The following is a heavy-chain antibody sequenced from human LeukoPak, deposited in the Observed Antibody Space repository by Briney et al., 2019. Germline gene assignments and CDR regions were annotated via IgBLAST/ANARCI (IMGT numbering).Heavy chain of an antibody. V-gene: IGHV4-4*07. J-gene: IGHJ4*02. CDR1: GGSISNYH. CDR2: IHTSGST. CDR3: ARRDISSGWSFDY. Sequence: SSETLSLTCTVSGGSISNYHWSWIRQPAGKGLEWIGQIHTSGSTNYNPPLKSRVTLSIDTTEDQVSLPIRSVTAADTAFYYFARRDISSGWSFDYWGQGTLVTVSS. D-gene: IGHD6-19*01.